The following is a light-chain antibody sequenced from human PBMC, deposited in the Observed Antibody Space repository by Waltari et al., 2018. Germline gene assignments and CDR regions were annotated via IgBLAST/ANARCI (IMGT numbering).Light chain of an antibody. CDR2: QVS. J-gene: IGLJ2*01. Sequence: QSALTQPASVSGSPGQSITIPCPGTRSYFGRYDLFPCYQKHPGKAPKLIIYQVSNRPSGVSDRFSGSKSGNTASLTISGLQAEDEADYSCCSSVGSSSFVVFGGGTKLTVL. CDR3: CSSVGSSSFVV. CDR1: RSYFGRYDL. V-gene: IGLV2-23*02.